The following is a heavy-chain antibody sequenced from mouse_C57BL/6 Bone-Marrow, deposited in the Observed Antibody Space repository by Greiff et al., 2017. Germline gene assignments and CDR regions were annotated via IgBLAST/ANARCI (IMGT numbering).Heavy chain of an antibody. D-gene: IGHD4-1*01. CDR3: ASQYSDWDWFAY. CDR2: IWSGGST. J-gene: IGHJ3*01. Sequence: QVQLQQSGPGLVQPSQSLSITCTVSGFSLTSYGVHWVRQSPGKGLEWLGVIWSGGSTDYNAAFISRLSISKDNSKGQVFIKMNSLQADDTAIYYCASQYSDWDWFAYWGQGTLVTVSA. V-gene: IGHV2-2*01. CDR1: GFSLTSYG.